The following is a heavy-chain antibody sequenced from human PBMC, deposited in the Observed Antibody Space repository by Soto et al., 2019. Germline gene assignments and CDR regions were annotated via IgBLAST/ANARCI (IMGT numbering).Heavy chain of an antibody. CDR2: IIPILGIA. J-gene: IGHJ4*01. V-gene: IGHV1-69*02. CDR3: ASEVIGLDNDILTGYRPFDY. Sequence: SVKVSCKASGGTFSSYTISWVRQAPGQGLEWMGRIIPILGIANYAQKFQGRVTITADKSTSTAYMELSSLRSEDTAVYYCASEVIGLDNDILTGYRPFDYWG. D-gene: IGHD3-9*01. CDR1: GGTFSSYT.